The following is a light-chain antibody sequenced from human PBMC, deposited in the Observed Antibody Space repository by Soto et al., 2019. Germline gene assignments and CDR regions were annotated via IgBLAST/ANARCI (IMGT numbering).Light chain of an antibody. CDR3: CSDAGRSTVV. J-gene: IGLJ2*01. CDR2: EVS. V-gene: IGLV2-23*02. Sequence: QSVLTQPASVSGSPGQSITISCTGTSSDVGSYNLVSWYQQHPGKAHKLRIYEVSKRPSGVSNRFSGSKSGNTASLTISGLQAEDDAYYYCCSDAGRSTVVFGGGTKLTVL. CDR1: SSDVGSYNL.